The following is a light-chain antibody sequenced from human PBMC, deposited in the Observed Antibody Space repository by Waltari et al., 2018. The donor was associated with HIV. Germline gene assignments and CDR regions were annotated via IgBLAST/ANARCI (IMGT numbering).Light chain of an antibody. CDR2: EVS. V-gene: IGLV2-23*02. CDR1: SSDVGSYNL. J-gene: IGLJ2*01. Sequence: QSALTQPAYVSGSPGQSITISCTGTSSDVGSYNLVSWYQQHPGKAPKLMIYEVSKRPSGVSNRFSGSKSGNTASLTISGLQAEDEADYYCCSYAGSSTLVFGGGTKLPVL. CDR3: CSYAGSSTLV.